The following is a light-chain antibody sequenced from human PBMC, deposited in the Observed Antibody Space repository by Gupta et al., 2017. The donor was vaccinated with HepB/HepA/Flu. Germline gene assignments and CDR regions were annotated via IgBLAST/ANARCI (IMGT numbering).Light chain of an antibody. J-gene: IGLJ2*01. CDR3: AAWDDSRSGVV. CDR1: SSNTGSNY. Sequence: QSVLTQPPSASGPPGQRVTLSCSGSSSNTGSNYVYWYQQLPGTAPKLLIYRNNQRPSGVPDRFSGSKSGTSASLAISGLRAEDEADYYCAAWDDSRSGVVFGGGTKLTVL. CDR2: RNN. V-gene: IGLV1-47*01.